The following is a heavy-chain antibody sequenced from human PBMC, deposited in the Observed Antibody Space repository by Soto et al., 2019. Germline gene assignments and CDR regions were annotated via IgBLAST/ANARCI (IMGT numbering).Heavy chain of an antibody. CDR1: GGSISSTSYY. CDR2: FYYSGST. Sequence: QLQLQESGPGLVKPSETLSLTCTVSGGSISSTSYYWVWIRQPPGKGLEWIGSFYYSGSTYYNPSLKSRVTISVDTSENQFSLKLSSVTAAVTAVYYCARQVVDGAVAGAGSFDYWGRGTLVTVSS. J-gene: IGHJ4*02. D-gene: IGHD6-19*01. V-gene: IGHV4-39*01. CDR3: ARQVVDGAVAGAGSFDY.